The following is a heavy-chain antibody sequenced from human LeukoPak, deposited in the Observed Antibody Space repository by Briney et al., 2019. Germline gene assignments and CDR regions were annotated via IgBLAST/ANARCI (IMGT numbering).Heavy chain of an antibody. Sequence: GGSLRLSCAASGFTFSNYAMHWVRQAPGKGLEWVSAISGSGGSTYCADSVKGRFTISRDNSKNTLYLQMNSLRAEDTAVYYCAKDTDAFDIWGQGTMVTVSS. J-gene: IGHJ3*02. CDR1: GFTFSNYA. CDR2: ISGSGGST. CDR3: AKDTDAFDI. V-gene: IGHV3-23*01.